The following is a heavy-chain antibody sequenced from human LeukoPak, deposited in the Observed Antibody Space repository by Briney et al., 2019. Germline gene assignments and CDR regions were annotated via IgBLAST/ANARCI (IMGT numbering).Heavy chain of an antibody. Sequence: SVKVSCKASGGTFSSYAISWVRQAPGQGLEWMGGIIPIFGTANYAQKFQGRVTITADESTSTAYMELSSLRSDDTAVYYCAREGGYYYPIDYWGQGTLVTVSS. D-gene: IGHD3-22*01. CDR1: GGTFSSYA. CDR3: AREGGYYYPIDY. J-gene: IGHJ4*02. CDR2: IIPIFGTA. V-gene: IGHV1-69*13.